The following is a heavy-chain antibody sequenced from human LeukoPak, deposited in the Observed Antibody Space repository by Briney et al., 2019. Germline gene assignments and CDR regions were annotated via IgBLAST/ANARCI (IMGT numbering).Heavy chain of an antibody. CDR2: ISCSGGTT. J-gene: IGHJ4*02. CDR1: GLTFSSYA. CDR3: ARVRGSYHFDY. D-gene: IGHD1-26*01. Sequence: PGGSLRLSCAASGLTFSSYAMTWPRQAPGRALVCVSGISCSGGTTYYADSVKSRFTISRDNARTSLYLQMNSPRAEDTAVYYCARVRGSYHFDYWGQGTLVTVSS. V-gene: IGHV3-23*01.